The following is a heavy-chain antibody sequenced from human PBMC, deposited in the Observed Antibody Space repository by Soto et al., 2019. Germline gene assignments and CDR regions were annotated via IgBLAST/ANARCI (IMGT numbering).Heavy chain of an antibody. Sequence: SETLSLTCTVSGGSISSYYWSWIRQPPGKGLEWIGYIYYSGSTNYNPSLKSRVTISVDTSKNQFSLKLSSVTAADTAVYYCARDVQLVAGTNWFDPWGQGTLVTVSS. CDR2: IYYSGST. CDR3: ARDVQLVAGTNWFDP. J-gene: IGHJ5*02. V-gene: IGHV4-59*01. D-gene: IGHD6-19*01. CDR1: GGSISSYY.